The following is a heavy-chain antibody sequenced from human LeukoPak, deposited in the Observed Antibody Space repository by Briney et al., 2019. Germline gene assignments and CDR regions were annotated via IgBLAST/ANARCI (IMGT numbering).Heavy chain of an antibody. J-gene: IGHJ3*02. V-gene: IGHV3-9*01. Sequence: PGGSLRLSCAASGFTFDDYAMHWVRQAPGKGLEWVSAISGSGGSTYYADSVKGRFTISRDNAKNSLYLQMNSLRAEDTALYYCAKDYYSSSLGAFDIWGQGTMVTVSS. CDR2: ISGSGGST. CDR1: GFTFDDYA. CDR3: AKDYYSSSLGAFDI. D-gene: IGHD6-13*01.